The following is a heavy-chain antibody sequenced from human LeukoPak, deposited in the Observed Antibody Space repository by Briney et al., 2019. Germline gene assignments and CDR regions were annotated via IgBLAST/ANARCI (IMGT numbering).Heavy chain of an antibody. CDR2: VYPGDSDT. V-gene: IGHV5-51*01. Sequence: GESLKISCKGSGYSFTTYWIAWVRQMPGKGLEWMGIVYPGDSDTRYSPSFQGQVTISADKSISTAYLQWSSLKASDTALYYCARQGAIGGSCRNWFDPWGQGTLVTVSS. J-gene: IGHJ5*02. CDR3: ARQGAIGGSCRNWFDP. CDR1: GYSFTTYW. D-gene: IGHD2-15*01.